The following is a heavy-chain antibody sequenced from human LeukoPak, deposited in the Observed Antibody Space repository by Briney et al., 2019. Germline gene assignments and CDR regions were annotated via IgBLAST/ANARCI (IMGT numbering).Heavy chain of an antibody. CDR1: GFTFSNYW. Sequence: GGSLRLSCEGSGFTFSNYWMGWVRQAPGKGLQWVANIKTDGSEKYYVDSVKGRFTISRDNAKNSLYLQMNSLSPEDTAVYYCTRATPSGPRADYWGQGTLVTVSS. V-gene: IGHV3-7*03. CDR3: TRATPSGPRADY. J-gene: IGHJ4*02. CDR2: IKTDGSEK. D-gene: IGHD2-15*01.